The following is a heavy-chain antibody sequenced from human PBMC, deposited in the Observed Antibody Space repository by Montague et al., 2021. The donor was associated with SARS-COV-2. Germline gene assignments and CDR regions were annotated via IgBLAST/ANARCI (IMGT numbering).Heavy chain of an antibody. CDR3: ARNSGIFVASYYFDY. J-gene: IGHJ4*02. Sequence: SLRLSCAVSGFTFSSYSMNWVRQAPGKGLEWVSSISGRSSYIYYPASVKGRFTISRENARNSLLLQMNSLRAEETAGYYCARNSGIFVASYYFDYWGQGTLVTVSS. D-gene: IGHD2-2*01. CDR1: GFTFSSYS. CDR2: ISGRSSYI. V-gene: IGHV3-21*01.